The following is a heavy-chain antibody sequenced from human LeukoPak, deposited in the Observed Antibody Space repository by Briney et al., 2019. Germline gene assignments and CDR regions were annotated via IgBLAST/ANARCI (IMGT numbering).Heavy chain of an antibody. D-gene: IGHD2-21*01. CDR2: ISGSGGST. CDR1: GFTFSSYS. V-gene: IGHV3-23*01. Sequence: GGSLRLSCAASGFTFSSYSMIWVRQARGKGLEWVSAISGSGGSTYYADSVKGRFTISRDNSKNTLYLQMNSLRAEDTAVYYCAKDGAQSRMLFTYYFDYWGQGTLVTVSS. J-gene: IGHJ4*02. CDR3: AKDGAQSRMLFTYYFDY.